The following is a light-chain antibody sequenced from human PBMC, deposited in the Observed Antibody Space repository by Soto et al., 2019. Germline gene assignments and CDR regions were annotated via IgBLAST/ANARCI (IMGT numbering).Light chain of an antibody. Sequence: IQMTQSPSSLSASVGDTVTITCRSSQGISSYLAWYQQKPGKAPKLLIYAASTLQSGVPSRFSGSGSGTDFTLTISCLQSEDFATYYCQQYYSYPWTFGQGTKVDIK. CDR2: AAS. CDR3: QQYYSYPWT. V-gene: IGKV1-8*01. CDR1: QGISSY. J-gene: IGKJ1*01.